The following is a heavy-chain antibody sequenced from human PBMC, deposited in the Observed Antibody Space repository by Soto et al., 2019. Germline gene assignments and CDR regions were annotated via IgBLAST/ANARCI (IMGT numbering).Heavy chain of an antibody. CDR3: ARTPLL. Sequence: PSETLSLTCTVSGGSISTRDSISTRSFYWGWMRQHPGKGLEWIASIYYSDSSYYNPSLKSRLTISVDTSKNQFSLKLSSVTAADTAVYYCARTPLLWGQGTLVTVSS. CDR1: GGSISTRDSISTRSFY. V-gene: IGHV4-39*07. D-gene: IGHD1-26*01. CDR2: IYYSDSS. J-gene: IGHJ4*02.